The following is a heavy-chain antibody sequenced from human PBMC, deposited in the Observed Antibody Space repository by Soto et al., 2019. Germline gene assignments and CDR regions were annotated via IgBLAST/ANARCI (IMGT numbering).Heavy chain of an antibody. CDR1: GFTFSSYA. J-gene: IGHJ4*02. CDR2: ISGSGGST. Sequence: GGSLRLSCAASGFTFSSYAMSWVRQAPGKGLEWVSAISGSGGSTYYADSVKGRFTISRDNSKNTLYLQMNSLRAEDTAVYYCAKGGDWYSSGWYRAYFDYWGQGTLVTVSS. CDR3: AKGGDWYSSGWYRAYFDY. V-gene: IGHV3-23*01. D-gene: IGHD6-19*01.